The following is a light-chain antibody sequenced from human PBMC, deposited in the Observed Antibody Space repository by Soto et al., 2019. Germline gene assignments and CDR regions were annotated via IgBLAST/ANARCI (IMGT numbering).Light chain of an antibody. CDR3: HQYNSWPPGT. V-gene: IGKV3-15*01. J-gene: IGKJ2*01. Sequence: EIVMTQSAATLSVSPGEGATLSCRASQAVSSNLAWYQQKPGQAPRLLIYAASTRAAGIPDRFSGSGSGTGFPLTITSLQSEDFALYYCHQYNSWPPGTFGQGTKVDIK. CDR2: AAS. CDR1: QAVSSN.